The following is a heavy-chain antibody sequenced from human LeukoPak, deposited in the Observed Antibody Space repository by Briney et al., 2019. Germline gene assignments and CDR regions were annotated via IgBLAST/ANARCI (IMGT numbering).Heavy chain of an antibody. CDR3: ARGDHYGDALDF. J-gene: IGHJ4*02. D-gene: IGHD4-17*01. CDR1: GGSISSSSYY. Sequence: SETLSLTCTVSGGSISSSSYYWGWISQPPGKGLEWIGSIYYSGSTYYNPSLKSRVTISVDTSKNQFSLKLSSVTAADTAVYYCARGDHYGDALDFWGQGTLVTVSS. CDR2: IYYSGST. V-gene: IGHV4-39*01.